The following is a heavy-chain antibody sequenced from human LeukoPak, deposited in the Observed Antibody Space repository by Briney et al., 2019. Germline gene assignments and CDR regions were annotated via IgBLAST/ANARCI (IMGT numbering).Heavy chain of an antibody. J-gene: IGHJ3*02. Sequence: SETLSLTCTVSGGSISSYYWSWIRQPPGKGLEWIGYIYYSGSTNYNPSLKGRVTISVDTSKNQFSLKLSSVTAADTAVYYCARASRPMVAFDIWGQGTMVTVSS. CDR3: ARASRPMVAFDI. V-gene: IGHV4-59*01. CDR1: GGSISSYY. D-gene: IGHD2-8*01. CDR2: IYYSGST.